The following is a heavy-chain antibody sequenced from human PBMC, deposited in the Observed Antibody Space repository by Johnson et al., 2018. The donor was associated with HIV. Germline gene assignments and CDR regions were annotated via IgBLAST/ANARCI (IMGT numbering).Heavy chain of an antibody. CDR3: ARDRGLWERNGAGAFDI. CDR2: IYSGGNT. V-gene: IGHV3-66*01. Sequence: VQLVESGGGLVQPGGSLRLSCAASGFTVSTNYMSWVRQAPGKGLEWVSVIYSGGNTYYADPVKGRFTISRGNSKNTLYLQMNSLRAEDTAVYYCARDRGLWERNGAGAFDIWGQGTMVTVSS. D-gene: IGHD1-26*01. CDR1: GFTVSTNY. J-gene: IGHJ3*02.